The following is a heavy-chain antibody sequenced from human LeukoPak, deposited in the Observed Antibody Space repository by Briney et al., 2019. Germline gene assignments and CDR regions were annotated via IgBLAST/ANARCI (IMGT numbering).Heavy chain of an antibody. Sequence: PSETLSLTCVVYGGSFSGYYWTWIRQPPGKGLEWIGEINHRGTTTYNPSLKSRVTISVDTPKNQFSLKLNSVTAADTAVYYCARVGIVTTNWFDPWGQGTLVIVSP. D-gene: IGHD1-26*01. V-gene: IGHV4-34*01. CDR2: INHRGTT. CDR1: GGSFSGYY. CDR3: ARVGIVTTNWFDP. J-gene: IGHJ5*02.